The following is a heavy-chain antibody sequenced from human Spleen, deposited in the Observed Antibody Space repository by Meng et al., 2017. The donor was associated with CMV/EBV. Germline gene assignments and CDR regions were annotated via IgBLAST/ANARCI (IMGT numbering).Heavy chain of an antibody. J-gene: IGHJ4*02. CDR3: ARDRGDGYNFAY. CDR1: GFTLSNYY. D-gene: IGHD5-24*01. V-gene: IGHV3-21*01. Sequence: CAVSGFTLSNYYMSWVRQAPGKGLEWVSSMSPSSTFIYYGDSLKGRFTIPRDNAKNSLYLDMYSLSAEDTAVYYCARDRGDGYNFAYWGQGALVTVSS. CDR2: MSPSSTFI.